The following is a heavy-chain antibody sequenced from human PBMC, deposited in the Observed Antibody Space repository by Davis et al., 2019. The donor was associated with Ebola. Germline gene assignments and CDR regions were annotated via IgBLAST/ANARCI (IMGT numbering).Heavy chain of an antibody. J-gene: IGHJ4*02. CDR2: IYYSGST. D-gene: IGHD3-22*01. CDR1: GGSISSGDYY. V-gene: IGHV4-61*08. Sequence: SETLSLTCTVSGGSISSGDYYWSWIRQPPGKGLEWIGYIYYSGSTNYNPSLKSRVTISVDTSKNQFSLKLSSVTAADTAVYYCARDHYDSSGGFDYWGQGTLVTVSS. CDR3: ARDHYDSSGGFDY.